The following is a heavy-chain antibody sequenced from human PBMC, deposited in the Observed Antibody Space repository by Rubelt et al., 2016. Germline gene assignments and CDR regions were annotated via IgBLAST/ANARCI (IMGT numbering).Heavy chain of an antibody. CDR3: ARRYGDYEGSFEY. CDR2: ISSTITSG. CDR1: GFAITNYG. V-gene: IGHV3-48*02. Sequence: GGSLRLSCAASGFAITNYGMSWVRQAAGAGLEGVSYISSTITSGYYADSVKGRFTVSRDIAKNSLYLQMNSLRDEDTAVYYCARRYGDYEGSFEYWGQGTLVTVSS. J-gene: IGHJ4*02. D-gene: IGHD4-17*01.